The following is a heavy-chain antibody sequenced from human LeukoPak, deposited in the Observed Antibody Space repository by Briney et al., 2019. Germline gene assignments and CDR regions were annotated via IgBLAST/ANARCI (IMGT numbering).Heavy chain of an antibody. CDR2: IYYSGST. Sequence: SETLSLTCTVSGGSISSYYWSWIRQPPGKGLEWIGYIYYSGSTNYNPSLKSRVTISVDTSKNQFSLKLSSVTAADTAVYYCARHPGGPPLASAFDIWGQGTMVTVSS. J-gene: IGHJ3*02. CDR1: GGSISSYY. D-gene: IGHD3-10*01. CDR3: ARHPGGPPLASAFDI. V-gene: IGHV4-59*08.